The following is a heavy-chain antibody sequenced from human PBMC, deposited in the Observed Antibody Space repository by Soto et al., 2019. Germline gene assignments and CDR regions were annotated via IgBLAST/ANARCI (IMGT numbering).Heavy chain of an antibody. CDR3: ARGVENIVVVLDVFGYYGMDV. Sequence: GASVKVSCKASGYSFTSYAIYWVRQAPGQRLEWMGWINAGNGNTKYSQKLQGRVTFTGDTSASTAHMELSSLRSEDTAVYFCARGVENIVVVLDVFGYYGMDVWGQRTTVTV. CDR2: INAGNGNT. J-gene: IGHJ6*02. D-gene: IGHD2-2*01. CDR1: GYSFTSYA. V-gene: IGHV1-3*01.